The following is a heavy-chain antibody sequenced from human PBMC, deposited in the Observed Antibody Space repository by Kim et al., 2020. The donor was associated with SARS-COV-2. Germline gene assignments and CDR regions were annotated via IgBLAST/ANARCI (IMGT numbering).Heavy chain of an antibody. Sequence: GGSLRLSCSASGFMFNDYAINWFRQAPGKGLEWVGFIRSKAYSGSSEYSATVRFSFSRSKDDYTAITYLKRNSLKIADTAAYYSSINGTEGDDRLSEY. CDR2: IRSKAYSGSS. J-gene: IGHJ1*01. CDR1: GFMFNDYA. V-gene: IGHV3-49*03. D-gene: IGHD3-22*01. CDR3: SINGTEGDDRLSEY.